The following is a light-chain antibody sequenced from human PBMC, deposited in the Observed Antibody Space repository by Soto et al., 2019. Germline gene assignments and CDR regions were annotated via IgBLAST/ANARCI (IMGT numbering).Light chain of an antibody. V-gene: IGKV3-11*01. Sequence: VLTQSPATLSLSPGERATPSCRASQTFNNYLAWYQQKPGQAPRLIIYHTSNRATGIPARFSGSGSGTDFTLTISSLEHEDFAVYYCQQHTNWPPITFGQGTRLEIK. J-gene: IGKJ5*01. CDR3: QQHTNWPPIT. CDR1: QTFNNY. CDR2: HTS.